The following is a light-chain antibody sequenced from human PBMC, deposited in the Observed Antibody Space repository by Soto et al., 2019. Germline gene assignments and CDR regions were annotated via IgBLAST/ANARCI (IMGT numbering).Light chain of an antibody. J-gene: IGKJ5*01. CDR3: QQLHDYPIT. CDR2: AAS. CDR1: PSVTNY. Sequence: EIVLTQSPATLSLSPGERATLSCRASPSVTNYLAWYQQKPGQAPRLLIYAASTRAAGIPARFSGSGSGTDFTLTISSLQPEDFATYYCQQLHDYPITFGQGTRLEIK. V-gene: IGKV3-11*01.